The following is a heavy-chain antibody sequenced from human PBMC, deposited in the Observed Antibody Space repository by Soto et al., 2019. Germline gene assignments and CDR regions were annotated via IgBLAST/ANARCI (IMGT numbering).Heavy chain of an antibody. J-gene: IGHJ4*02. CDR1: GDTFTSYG. Sequence: QVQLVQSGAEVKKPGASVKVSCNASGDTFTSYGISWVRQAPGQGLEWMGWINAYNGNTNYAQKLQGIVTMTTESSTSTAYMERSSLRADAAAEYYCARAEGQLVPDYWGQGTLVTVSS. V-gene: IGHV1-18*01. D-gene: IGHD6-6*01. CDR2: INAYNGNT. CDR3: ARAEGQLVPDY.